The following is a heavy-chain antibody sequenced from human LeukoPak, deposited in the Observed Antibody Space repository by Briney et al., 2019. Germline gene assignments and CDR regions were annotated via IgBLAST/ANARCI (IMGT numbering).Heavy chain of an antibody. CDR2: IYPGDSDT. CDR3: ARHKSSSWVSPFDP. Sequence: GESLKISCKGSEYSFTNYWIGWVRQMPGKGLEWMGIIYPGDSDTRYSPSFQGQVTISADKSISTAYLQWSSLQASDTAMYYCARHKSSSWVSPFDPWGQGTQVTVSS. D-gene: IGHD6-13*01. CDR1: EYSFTNYW. J-gene: IGHJ5*02. V-gene: IGHV5-51*01.